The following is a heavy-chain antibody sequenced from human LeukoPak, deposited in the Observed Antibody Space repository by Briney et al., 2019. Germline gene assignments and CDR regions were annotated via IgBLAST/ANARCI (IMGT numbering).Heavy chain of an antibody. Sequence: GGSLRLSCAASGFTFSSYAMSWVRQAPGKGLGWVSAISGSGGSTYYADSVKGRFTISRDNSKNTLYLQMNSLRAEDTAVYYCAKDTLLGEPEDHFDYWGQGTLVTVSS. D-gene: IGHD3-10*02. CDR3: AKDTLLGEPEDHFDY. J-gene: IGHJ4*02. CDR2: ISGSGGST. CDR1: GFTFSSYA. V-gene: IGHV3-23*01.